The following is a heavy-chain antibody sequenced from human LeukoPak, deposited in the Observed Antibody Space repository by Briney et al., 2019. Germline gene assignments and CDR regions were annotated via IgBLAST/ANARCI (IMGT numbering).Heavy chain of an antibody. D-gene: IGHD6-13*01. CDR1: GFTFGSYA. V-gene: IGHV3-23*01. Sequence: GGSLRLSCAASGFTFGSYAMSWVRQAPGKGLDWASTIGGSGRITYYADSVKGRFTISRDNAKNTLYLQTNSLRADDTALYYCAKDSDGAAAGYYFDYWGQGTLVTVSS. CDR3: AKDSDGAAAGYYFDY. J-gene: IGHJ4*02. CDR2: IGGSGRIT.